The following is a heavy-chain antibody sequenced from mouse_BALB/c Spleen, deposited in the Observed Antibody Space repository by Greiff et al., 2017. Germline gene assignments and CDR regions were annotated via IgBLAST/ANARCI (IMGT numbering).Heavy chain of an antibody. CDR3: ARGAYNGYYFDY. V-gene: IGHV3-2*02. D-gene: IGHD2-10*01. J-gene: IGHJ2*01. CDR1: GYSITSDYA. Sequence: VKLMESGPGLVKPSQSLSLTCTVTGYSITSDYAWNWIRQFPGNKLEWMGYISYSGSTSYNPSLKSRISITRATSKNQFFLQLNSVTTEDTATYYCARGAYNGYYFDYWGQGTTLTVSS. CDR2: ISYSGST.